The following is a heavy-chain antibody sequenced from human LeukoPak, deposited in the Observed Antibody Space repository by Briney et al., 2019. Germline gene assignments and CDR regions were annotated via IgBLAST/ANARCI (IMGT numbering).Heavy chain of an antibody. V-gene: IGHV1-46*01. CDR1: GYTFTSYY. D-gene: IGHD2-21*02. CDR3: ARTYCGGDCYSVDYYYYGMDV. Sequence: ASAKVSCKASGYTFTSYYMHWVRQAPGQGLEWMGIINPSGGSTSYAQKFQGRVTMTRVTSTSTVYMELSSLRSEDTAVYYCARTYCGGDCYSVDYYYYGMDVWGQGTTVTVSS. CDR2: INPSGGST. J-gene: IGHJ6*02.